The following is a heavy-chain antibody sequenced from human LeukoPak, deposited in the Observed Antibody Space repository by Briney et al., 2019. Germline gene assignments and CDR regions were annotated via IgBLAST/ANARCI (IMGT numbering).Heavy chain of an antibody. CDR3: ASTLRVLEWCPFDP. J-gene: IGHJ5*02. CDR2: SHYTGST. CDR1: GGSISTSTYY. V-gene: IGHV4-39*01. D-gene: IGHD3-3*01. Sequence: PSETLSLTWPLSGGSISTSTYYWAWIRQPPGKALEWIGRSHYTGSTYYDPSLQSSVAESADTSQNQFCLKRSSVTAANTAVYYCASTLRVLEWCPFDPWGQGTLVTVSS.